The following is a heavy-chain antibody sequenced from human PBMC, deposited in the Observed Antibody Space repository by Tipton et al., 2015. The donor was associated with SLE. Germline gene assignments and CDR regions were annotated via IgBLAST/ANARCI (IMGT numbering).Heavy chain of an antibody. CDR2: ISSSGSTI. V-gene: IGHV3-48*03. J-gene: IGHJ3*02. Sequence: GSLRLSCAASGFTFSSYEMNWVRKAPGNGLEWVSYISSSGSTIYYADSVKGRFTISRDNAKNSLYLQMNSLRAEDTAVYYCASEVYSSGWSRDAFDIWGQGTMVTVSS. CDR1: GFTFSSYE. CDR3: ASEVYSSGWSRDAFDI. D-gene: IGHD6-19*01.